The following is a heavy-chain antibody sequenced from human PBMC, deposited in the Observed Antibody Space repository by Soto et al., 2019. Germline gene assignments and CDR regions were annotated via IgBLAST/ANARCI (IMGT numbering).Heavy chain of an antibody. CDR3: ARLGYCSGGSCYIFDY. V-gene: IGHV5-10-1*01. D-gene: IGHD2-15*01. J-gene: IGHJ4*02. CDR1: EYSFTSYW. Sequence: XDSLTISCKGSEYSFTSYWISLVRQMPGKGLEWMGRIDPSDSYTNYSPSFQGHVTISADKSISTAYLQWSSLKASDTAMYYCARLGYCSGGSCYIFDYWGQGTLVTVSS. CDR2: IDPSDSYT.